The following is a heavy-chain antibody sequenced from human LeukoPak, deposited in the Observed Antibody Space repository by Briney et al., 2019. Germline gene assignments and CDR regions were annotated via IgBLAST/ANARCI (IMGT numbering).Heavy chain of an antibody. Sequence: SETLSLTCAVYGGSFSGYYWSWIRQPPGKGLEWIGEINHSGSTNYNPSLKSRVTISVDTSKYQFSLKLSSVTAADTAVYYCARRYYDSSGYKSGGAFDIWGQGTMVTVSS. J-gene: IGHJ3*02. CDR1: GGSFSGYY. CDR3: ARRYYDSSGYKSGGAFDI. CDR2: INHSGST. D-gene: IGHD3-22*01. V-gene: IGHV4-34*01.